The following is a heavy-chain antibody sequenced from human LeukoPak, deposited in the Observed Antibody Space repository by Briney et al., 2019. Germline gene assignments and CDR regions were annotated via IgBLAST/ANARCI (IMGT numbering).Heavy chain of an antibody. CDR3: ARGCYDILTGYCFDY. CDR1: GYTFTSYG. V-gene: IGHV1-18*01. J-gene: IGHJ4*02. D-gene: IGHD3-9*01. CDR2: VSAYNGNT. Sequence: ASVKVSCKASGYTFTSYGISWVRQAPGQGLEWMGWVSAYNGNTNYAQKLQGRVTMTTDTSTSTAYMELSSLRSEDTAVYYCARGCYDILTGYCFDYWGQGTLVTVSS.